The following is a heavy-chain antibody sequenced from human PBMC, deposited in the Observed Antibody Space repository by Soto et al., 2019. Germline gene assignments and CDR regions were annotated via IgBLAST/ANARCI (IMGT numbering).Heavy chain of an antibody. Sequence: ETLSFTCTVSGASISSYFWTWIRQPAGKGLDWIGRISTSGTTNYNPSLKSRVTMSVDTSKNHFSLNLSSVTAADTAVYYCAREAGPDRWFDPWGQGTLVTSPQ. V-gene: IGHV4-4*07. CDR2: ISTSGTT. CDR1: GASISSYF. J-gene: IGHJ5*02. D-gene: IGHD6-19*01. CDR3: AREAGPDRWFDP.